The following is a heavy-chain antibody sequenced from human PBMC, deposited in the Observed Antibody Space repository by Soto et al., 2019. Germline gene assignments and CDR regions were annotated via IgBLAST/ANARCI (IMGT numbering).Heavy chain of an antibody. V-gene: IGHV4-61*01. D-gene: IGHD2-2*01. Sequence: QVQLQESGPGLVKPSETLSLTCTVSGGSVSSGSYYWSWIRQPPGKGLEWIGYIYYSGSTDYNPSPKCRVTISRDTSKNQVSLKLSSVTAADTAVSYCARGIYGGYQGRYYYGMDVWGQGTTVTVSS. CDR1: GGSVSSGSYY. CDR2: IYYSGST. J-gene: IGHJ6*02. CDR3: ARGIYGGYQGRYYYGMDV.